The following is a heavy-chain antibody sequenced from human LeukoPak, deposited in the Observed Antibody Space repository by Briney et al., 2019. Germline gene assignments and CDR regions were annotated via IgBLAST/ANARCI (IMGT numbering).Heavy chain of an antibody. CDR3: ARYVGYCSGGSCYSENWFDP. V-gene: IGHV4-59*01. J-gene: IGHJ5*02. CDR2: IYYSGST. Sequence: SETLSLTCTVSGGSISNYFWGWIRQPPGKGLEWIGYIYYSGSTNYNPSLKSRVTISVDTSKNQFSLKLSSVTAADTAVYYCARYVGYCSGGSCYSENWFDPWGQGTLVTVSS. CDR1: GGSISNYF. D-gene: IGHD2-15*01.